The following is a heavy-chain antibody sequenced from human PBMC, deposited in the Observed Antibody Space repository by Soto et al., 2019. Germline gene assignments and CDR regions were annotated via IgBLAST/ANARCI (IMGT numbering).Heavy chain of an antibody. J-gene: IGHJ4*02. CDR2: AYHTGST. D-gene: IGHD2-8*02. CDR3: ARGEKATLLGGD. V-gene: IGHV4-59*07. Sequence: QVQLQESGPGLVEPSDTLSLTCSVSGGSITDSYWTWIRQPPGKGLEWIGYAYHTGSTNYNPSLKSRVTMSVYMSKTQFFLRLTSVTAADTAVYFYARGEKATLLGGDWGQGILVTVSS. CDR1: GGSITDSY.